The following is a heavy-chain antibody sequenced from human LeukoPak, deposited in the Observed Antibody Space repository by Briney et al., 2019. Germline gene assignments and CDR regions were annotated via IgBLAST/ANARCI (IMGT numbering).Heavy chain of an antibody. CDR1: GFTFSSYS. Sequence: GGSLRLSCAASGFTFSSYSMNWVRQAPGKGLEWVSSISSSSSYIYYADSVKGRFTISRDNAKNSLYLQMNSLRAEDTAVYYCARTTIAVAGRFYYFDYWGQGTLVTVSS. J-gene: IGHJ4*02. CDR3: ARTTIAVAGRFYYFDY. CDR2: ISSSSSYI. V-gene: IGHV3-21*01. D-gene: IGHD6-19*01.